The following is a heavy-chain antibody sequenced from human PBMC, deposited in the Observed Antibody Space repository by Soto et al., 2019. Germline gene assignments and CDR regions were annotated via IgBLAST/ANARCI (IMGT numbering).Heavy chain of an antibody. D-gene: IGHD3-10*01. CDR3: AKDRGSGSGSTEIDY. V-gene: IGHV3-23*01. Sequence: EMQLLESGGGLVQPGGSLRLSCAASGFTFSSYAMSWVRQAPGKGLEWVSAISGSGGSTYYADSVKGRFTISRDNSKNTLYLQMNSLRAEDTAVYYCAKDRGSGSGSTEIDYWGQGTLVTVSS. CDR1: GFTFSSYA. J-gene: IGHJ4*02. CDR2: ISGSGGST.